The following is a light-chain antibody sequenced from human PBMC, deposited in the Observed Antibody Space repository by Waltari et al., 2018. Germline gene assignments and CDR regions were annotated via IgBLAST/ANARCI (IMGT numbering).Light chain of an antibody. CDR3: CSYAGSSTLVV. CDR1: SSDGGGYNY. CDR2: DVS. Sequence: QSALTQPASVSGSPGQSITISCTGTSSDGGGYNYVSWYQQHPGKAPKLMIYDVSKRPSGVSNRFSGSKSGNTASLTISGLQAEDEADYYCCSYAGSSTLVVFGGGTKLTVL. J-gene: IGLJ3*02. V-gene: IGLV2-23*02.